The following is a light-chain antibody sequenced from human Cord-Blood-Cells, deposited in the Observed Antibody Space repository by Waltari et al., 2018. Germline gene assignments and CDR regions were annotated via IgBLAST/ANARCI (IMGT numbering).Light chain of an antibody. CDR2: GAS. V-gene: IGKV3-15*01. J-gene: IGKJ4*01. CDR1: QSVSSN. CDR3: QQYNNWPQQALT. Sequence: EIVMTQSPATLSVSPGERATLSCRASQSVSSNLAWYQQKPGQAPRLLIYGASTRATGIPARFSGSGSGTEFTLTISSLQSEDFAVYYCQQYNNWPQQALTFGGGTKVEIK.